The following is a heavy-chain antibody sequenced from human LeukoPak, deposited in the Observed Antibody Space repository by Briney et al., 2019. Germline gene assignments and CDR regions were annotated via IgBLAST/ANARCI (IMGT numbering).Heavy chain of an antibody. V-gene: IGHV1-46*01. CDR1: GYTLTSYY. CDR2: INPSGGST. Sequence: GASVKVSCKASGYTLTSYYMHWVRQAPGQGLGWMGIINPSGGSTSYAQKFQGRVTMTRDTSTSTVYMEVSSLRSEDTAVYYCASGQMVRGVLNWFDPWGQGTLVTVSS. CDR3: ASGQMVRGVLNWFDP. D-gene: IGHD3-10*01. J-gene: IGHJ5*02.